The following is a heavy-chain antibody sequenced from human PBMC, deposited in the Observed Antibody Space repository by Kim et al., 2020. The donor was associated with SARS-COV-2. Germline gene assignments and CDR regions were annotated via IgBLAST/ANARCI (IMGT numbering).Heavy chain of an antibody. Sequence: GGSLRLSCTASGFTFGDYAMSWVRQAPGKGLEWVGFIRSKTYGGTAEYAASVKGRLTISSDDSKSIAYLQMNSLKTEDTAVYYCSSHRFKTYYDSSGYYRVNYWGQGALVIVSS. J-gene: IGHJ4*02. CDR3: SSHRFKTYYDSSGYYRVNY. V-gene: IGHV3-49*04. D-gene: IGHD3-22*01. CDR2: IRSKTYGGTA. CDR1: GFTFGDYA.